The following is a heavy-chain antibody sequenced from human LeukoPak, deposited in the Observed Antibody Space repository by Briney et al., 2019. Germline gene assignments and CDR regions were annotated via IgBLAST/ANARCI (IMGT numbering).Heavy chain of an antibody. CDR1: GFTFSSYW. CDR2: IKHDETEK. J-gene: IGHJ3*02. CDR3: ARLSGLVSQDVFEI. D-gene: IGHD5/OR15-5a*01. Sequence: PGGSLRLSCAASGFTFSSYWMSWVRQAPGRGLEWVANIKHDETEKYYVDSVKGRFTISRDNAKNSLYLQMNSLRVEDTAVYYCARLSGLVSQDVFEIWGQGTMVTVSS. V-gene: IGHV3-7*01.